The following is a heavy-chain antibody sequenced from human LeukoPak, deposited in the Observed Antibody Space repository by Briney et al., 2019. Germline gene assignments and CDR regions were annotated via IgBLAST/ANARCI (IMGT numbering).Heavy chain of an antibody. CDR2: IYYSGST. J-gene: IGHJ4*02. D-gene: IGHD3-16*01. Sequence: PSETLSLTCTVSGGSISSSSYYWGWIRQPPGKGLEWIGSIYYSGSTYYNPPLKSRVTISVDASKNQFSLKLSSVTAADTAVYYCARRGFTLNWGQGTLVTVSS. CDR1: GGSISSSSYY. CDR3: ARRGFTLN. V-gene: IGHV4-39*01.